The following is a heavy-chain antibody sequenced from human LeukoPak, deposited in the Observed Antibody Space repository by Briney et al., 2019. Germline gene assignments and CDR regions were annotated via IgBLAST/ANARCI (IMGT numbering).Heavy chain of an antibody. CDR3: ARVSYYYDSSGYHHFDY. V-gene: IGHV5-51*01. D-gene: IGHD3-22*01. J-gene: IGHJ4*02. CDR1: GYSFTSYW. CDR2: IYPGDSDT. Sequence: GESLKISCNGSGYSFTSYWIGWVRQMPGKGLEWMGIIYPGDSDTRYSPSFQGQVTISADKSISTAYLQWSSLKASDTAMYYCARVSYYYDSSGYHHFDYWGQGTLVTVSS.